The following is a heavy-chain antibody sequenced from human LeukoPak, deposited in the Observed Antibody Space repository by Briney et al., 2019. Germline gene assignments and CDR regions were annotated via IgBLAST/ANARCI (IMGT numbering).Heavy chain of an antibody. Sequence: SQTLSLTCTVSGGSISSGSYYWGWIRQPPGKGLEWIGSIYYSGSTYYNPSLKSRVTISVDTSKNQFSLKLSSVTAADTAVYYCARGYSSSLRGTNYFDYWGQGTLVTVSS. CDR1: GGSISSGSYY. J-gene: IGHJ4*02. V-gene: IGHV4-39*07. D-gene: IGHD6-13*01. CDR2: IYYSGST. CDR3: ARGYSSSLRGTNYFDY.